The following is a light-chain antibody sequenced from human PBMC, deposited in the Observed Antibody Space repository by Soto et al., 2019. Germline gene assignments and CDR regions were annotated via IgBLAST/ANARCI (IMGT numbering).Light chain of an antibody. CDR1: QSVSSN. Sequence: EIVMTQSPATLSVSPAERATLSCRASQSVSSNLAWYQQKPGQAPRLLIDGASTRATGIPARFSGSGSGTEFTLPISSLQSEDFAVYYGQQYNTWPMYTFVQGTKLEIK. V-gene: IGKV3-15*01. CDR3: QQYNTWPMYT. J-gene: IGKJ2*01. CDR2: GAS.